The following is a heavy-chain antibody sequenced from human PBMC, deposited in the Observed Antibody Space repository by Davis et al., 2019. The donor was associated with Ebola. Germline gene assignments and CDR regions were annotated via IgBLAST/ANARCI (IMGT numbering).Heavy chain of an antibody. CDR1: VCTFSSYA. D-gene: IGHD2/OR15-2a*01. CDR2: IIPILGIA. CDR3: ASASPLSGFMYYFDY. J-gene: IGHJ4*02. Sequence: SSVKVSCKASVCTFSSYAISGVLQAPGQGLEWMGRIIPILGIANYAQKFQGRVTITADKSTSTAYMELSSLRSEDTAVYYCASASPLSGFMYYFDYWGQGTLVTVSS. V-gene: IGHV1-69*04.